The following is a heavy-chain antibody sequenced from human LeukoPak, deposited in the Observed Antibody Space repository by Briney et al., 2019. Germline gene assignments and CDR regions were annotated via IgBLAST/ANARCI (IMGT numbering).Heavy chain of an antibody. J-gene: IGHJ5*02. V-gene: IGHV4-59*01. CDR3: ARTYGSGSYYKTPTIWFDP. CDR2: IYYSGST. CDR1: GGSISSYY. D-gene: IGHD3-10*01. Sequence: PSETLSLTCTVSGGSISSYYWSWIRQPPGKGLEWIGYIYYSGSTNYNPSLKSRVTISVDTSKNQFSLKLSSVTAVDTAVYYCARTYGSGSYYKTPTIWFDPWGQGTLVTVSS.